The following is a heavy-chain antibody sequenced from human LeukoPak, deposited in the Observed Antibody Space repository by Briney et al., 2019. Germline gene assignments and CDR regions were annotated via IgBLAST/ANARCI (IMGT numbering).Heavy chain of an antibody. CDR3: AAKGNGYTGIYLFAH. Sequence: GGSLRLSCAASGFTFSVYAMSWVRQAPGKGLEWVSAISGSGDNNDNTYYADSVKGQFTISRDNSKNTLYLQMSSLRAEDAAVYYCAAKGNGYTGIYLFAHWGQGTLVTVSS. CDR2: ISGSGDNNDNT. J-gene: IGHJ4*02. D-gene: IGHD1-26*01. CDR1: GFTFSVYA. V-gene: IGHV3-23*01.